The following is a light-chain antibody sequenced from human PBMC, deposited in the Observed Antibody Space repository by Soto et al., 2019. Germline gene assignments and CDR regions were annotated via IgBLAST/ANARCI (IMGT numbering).Light chain of an antibody. Sequence: SVLNQPSSVFGSPGQSITLSLPGNNRDVGGYNYVSWYQQHPGKAPKLMIYDVSNRPSGVSNRFSGSKSGNTASLTISGLQAEDEADYYCSSYTSSTNYVFGTGTKVTVL. CDR1: NRDVGGYNY. J-gene: IGLJ1*01. CDR3: SSYTSSTNYV. V-gene: IGLV2-14*01. CDR2: DVS.